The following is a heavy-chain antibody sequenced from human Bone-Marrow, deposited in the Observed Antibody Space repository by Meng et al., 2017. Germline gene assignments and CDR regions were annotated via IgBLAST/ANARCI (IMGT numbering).Heavy chain of an antibody. Sequence: QVPRVVSGGGVGPPGRSLRLSCAASGFTFSSYGMHWVRQAPGKGLEWVAVIWYDGSNKYYADSVKGRFTISRDNSKNTLYLQMNSLRAEDTAVYYCARAKNHDSSGRISYWGQGTLVTVSS. CDR3: ARAKNHDSSGRISY. CDR1: GFTFSSYG. V-gene: IGHV3-33*01. D-gene: IGHD3-22*01. J-gene: IGHJ4*02. CDR2: IWYDGSNK.